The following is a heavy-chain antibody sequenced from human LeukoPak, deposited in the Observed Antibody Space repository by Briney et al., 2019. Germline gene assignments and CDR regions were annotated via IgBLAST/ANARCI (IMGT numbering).Heavy chain of an antibody. Sequence: GWSLTLSCAASGFTFSSYSINWVRQALGKGLERVSYISSSSSAIYYADSVKGRFTISRDNAKNSVYLHLNSLRAEDTAMYYCARSGRTVTDLLYYYYGLDVWGRGTTVTVSS. J-gene: IGHJ6*02. CDR2: ISSSSSAI. CDR3: ARSGRTVTDLLYYYYGLDV. V-gene: IGHV3-48*01. CDR1: GFTFSSYS. D-gene: IGHD4-11*01.